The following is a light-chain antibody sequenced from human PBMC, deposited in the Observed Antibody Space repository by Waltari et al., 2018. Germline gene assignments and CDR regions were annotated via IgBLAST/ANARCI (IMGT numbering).Light chain of an antibody. V-gene: IGKV3-15*01. Sequence: ERVLTQSPATLSVSPGDRVTLYCSASQGVKDNLAWYQRKPGQPPRLLIYVASTRATVIPARFSGSGSVSEYSLTISSLQSEDFAVYYCQQCDHWPLTFGGGTRVEIK. J-gene: IGKJ4*01. CDR1: QGVKDN. CDR3: QQCDHWPLT. CDR2: VAS.